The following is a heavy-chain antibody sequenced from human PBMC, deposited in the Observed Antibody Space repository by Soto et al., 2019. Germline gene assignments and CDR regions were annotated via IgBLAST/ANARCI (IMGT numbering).Heavy chain of an antibody. CDR1: GYTFTSYG. CDR2: ISVYNGNT. Sequence: QVQLVQSGAEVKKPGASVRVSCKASGYTFTSYGITWVRQPPGQGLEWMGWISVYNGNTNYAQRLQGRVTMTTDTSTTTAYMELRSLRSDDTAVYYCARGQKLFQDGRFDYWGQGTLVTVSS. V-gene: IGHV1-18*01. CDR3: ARGQKLFQDGRFDY. D-gene: IGHD1-1*01. J-gene: IGHJ4*02.